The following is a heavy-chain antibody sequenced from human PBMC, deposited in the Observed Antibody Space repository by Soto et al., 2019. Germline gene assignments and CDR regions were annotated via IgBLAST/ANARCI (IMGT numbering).Heavy chain of an antibody. CDR2: INPSGGST. J-gene: IGHJ4*02. V-gene: IGHV1-46*01. CDR3: AREAVEQWLAQDFDY. CDR1: GYTFTSYY. Sequence: QVQLVQSGAEVKKPGASVKVSCKASGYTFTSYYMHWVRQAPGQGLEWMGIINPSGGSTSYAQKFQGRVTMTRDTSTSTVYMELSSLRSEDTAVYYCAREAVEQWLAQDFDYRGQQTLVTVSS. D-gene: IGHD6-19*01.